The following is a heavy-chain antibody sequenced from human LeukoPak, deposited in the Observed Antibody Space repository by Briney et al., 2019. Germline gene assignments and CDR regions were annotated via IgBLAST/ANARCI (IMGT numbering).Heavy chain of an antibody. J-gene: IGHJ4*02. D-gene: IGHD3-22*01. V-gene: IGHV3-74*01. CDR2: INSDGSST. Sequence: PGGSLRLSCAASGVTFSIYAMSWVRQAPGKGLAWVSRINSDGSSTSYADSVKGRFTISRDNAKNTLYLQMNSLKAEDTAVYYCARVTYYYDSSGYYHFDYWGQGTLVTVSS. CDR1: GVTFSIYA. CDR3: ARVTYYYDSSGYYHFDY.